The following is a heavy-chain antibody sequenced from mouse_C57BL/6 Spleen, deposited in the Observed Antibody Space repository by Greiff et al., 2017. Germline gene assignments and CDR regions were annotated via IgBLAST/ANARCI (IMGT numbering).Heavy chain of an antibody. V-gene: IGHV1-53*01. CDR1: GYTFTSYW. CDR3: ARGGVVATYSYYFDY. Sequence: QVQLQQSGTELVKPGASVKLSCKASGYTFTSYWMHWVKQRPGQGLEWIGNINPSNGGTNYNEKFKSKATLTVDKSSSTAYMQLSSLTSEDSAVYYCARGGVVATYSYYFDYWGQGTTLTVSS. CDR2: INPSNGGT. D-gene: IGHD1-1*01. J-gene: IGHJ2*01.